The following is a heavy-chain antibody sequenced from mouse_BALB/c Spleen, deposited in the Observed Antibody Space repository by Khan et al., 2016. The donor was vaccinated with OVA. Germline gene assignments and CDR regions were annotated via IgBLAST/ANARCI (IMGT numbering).Heavy chain of an antibody. J-gene: IGHJ2*01. CDR2: INSNGGST. CDR3: ARMARTIY. Sequence: VQLQQSGGGLVQPGGSLKLSCAASGFTFSSYGMSWVRQTPEKRLELVATINSNGGSTYYTDSVKGRFTISRDNTKNTLYLQMSSLKADDTAMYYGARMARTIYWGQGTTRTVSS. CDR1: GFTFSSYG. V-gene: IGHV5-6-3*01.